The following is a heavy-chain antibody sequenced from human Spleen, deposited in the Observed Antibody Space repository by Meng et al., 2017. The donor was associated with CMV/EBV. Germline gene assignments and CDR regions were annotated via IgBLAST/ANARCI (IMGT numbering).Heavy chain of an antibody. CDR1: GFTFSSYW. CDR2: INSDGIST. Sequence: GGSLRLSCAASGFTFSSYWMSWVRQAPGKGLVWVSRINSDGISTSYADSVKGRFTISRDNAKNTLYLQMNSLRVEDTAVYYCARDFSGSYCIDYWGQGTLVTVSS. CDR3: ARDFSGSYCIDY. D-gene: IGHD1-26*01. V-gene: IGHV3-74*01. J-gene: IGHJ4*02.